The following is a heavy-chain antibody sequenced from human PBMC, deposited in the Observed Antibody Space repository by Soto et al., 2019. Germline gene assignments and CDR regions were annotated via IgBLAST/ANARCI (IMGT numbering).Heavy chain of an antibody. Sequence: KPSETLSLTCTVSGGSISTYYWSWIRQPPGKGLEWIGYTYYSGSTSYNPSLKSRVTISVDTSKNQFSLKLRSVTAADTAVYYCASDRSSGWDQGYGMDVWGQGTTVTVSS. J-gene: IGHJ6*02. CDR1: GGSISTYY. CDR2: TYYSGST. D-gene: IGHD6-19*01. CDR3: ASDRSSGWDQGYGMDV. V-gene: IGHV4-59*01.